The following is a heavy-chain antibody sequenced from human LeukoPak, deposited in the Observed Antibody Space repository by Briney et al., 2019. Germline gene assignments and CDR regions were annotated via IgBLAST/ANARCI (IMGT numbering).Heavy chain of an antibody. V-gene: IGHV3-21*01. D-gene: IGHD1-1*01. J-gene: IGHJ5*02. CDR2: ISSSSVYM. Sequence: KSGGSLRLSCAASGFTFSSYSMVWVRQAPGKGLEWVSSISSSSVYMFYADSVKARFTISRDNAKNSLYLQMNSLRAEDTAVYYCARGRQERPNWFDPWGQGTLVTVSS. CDR3: ARGRQERPNWFDP. CDR1: GFTFSSYS.